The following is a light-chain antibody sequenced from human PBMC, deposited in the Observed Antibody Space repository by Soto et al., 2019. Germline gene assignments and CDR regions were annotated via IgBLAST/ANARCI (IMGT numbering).Light chain of an antibody. CDR2: KVS. CDR1: QSLVYSDGNTY. CDR3: MQDYIYPWT. Sequence: VVMTQSPLTLPVTLGQPASISCRSTQSLVYSDGNTYLNWFQQRPGQSPRRLIFKVSNRDSGVRHRFSSSGLGTDFTLKISRVEAEDVGVYYCMQDYIYPWTFGQGTKVDIK. J-gene: IGKJ1*01. V-gene: IGKV2-30*01.